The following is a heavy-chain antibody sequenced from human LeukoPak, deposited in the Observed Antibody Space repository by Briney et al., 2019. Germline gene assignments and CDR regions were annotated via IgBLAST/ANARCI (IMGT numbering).Heavy chain of an antibody. CDR3: ARRHDSSGYYYVGDNWFDS. J-gene: IGHJ5*01. CDR2: ISPDDSDT. V-gene: IGHV5-51*01. CDR1: GYSFTCYS. Sequence: GESLKLSCKVSGYSFTCYSIGWVRQMPGKGLEWMGIISPDDSDTTSSPSFQGQVTFSVDTSISTAFLQWSSLRASDTAMYYCARRHDSSGYYYVGDNWFDSWGQGTLVTVSS. D-gene: IGHD3-22*01.